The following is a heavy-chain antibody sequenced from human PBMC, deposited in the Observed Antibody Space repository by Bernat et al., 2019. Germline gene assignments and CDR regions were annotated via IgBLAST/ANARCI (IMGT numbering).Heavy chain of an antibody. Sequence: QLQLQESGSGLVKPSQTLSLTCAVSGGSISSGGYSWSWIRQSPGKGLEWIGYIYHSGNNYYNPSPKSRVTMSVGRSKNQFSLKLTSVTAADTAVYYCASDNRSSWGRFHWFDPWGQGTLVPVSS. CDR1: GGSISSGGYS. J-gene: IGHJ5*02. CDR3: ASDNRSSWGRFHWFDP. D-gene: IGHD6-6*01. CDR2: IYHSGNN. V-gene: IGHV4-30-2*06.